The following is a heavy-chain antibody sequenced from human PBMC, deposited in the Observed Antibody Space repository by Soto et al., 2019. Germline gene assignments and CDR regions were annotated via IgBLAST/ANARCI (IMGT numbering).Heavy chain of an antibody. Sequence: GGSLRLSCAASGFTFSSYAMTWVRQTPGKGLEWVSTISGSGGSTYYADSVKGRFTISRDNSKNTLYLQMNSLRAEDTAVYYCTQFTIFVPAQQYYMDVWGKGPTVTVS. CDR3: TQFTIFVPAQQYYMDV. CDR2: ISGSGGST. V-gene: IGHV3-23*01. D-gene: IGHD3-3*01. J-gene: IGHJ6*03. CDR1: GFTFSSYA.